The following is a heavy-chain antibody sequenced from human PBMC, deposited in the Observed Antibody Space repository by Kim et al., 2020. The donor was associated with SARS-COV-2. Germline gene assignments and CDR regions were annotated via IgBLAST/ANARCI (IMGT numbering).Heavy chain of an antibody. V-gene: IGHV3-43*02. CDR3: AKEGSVYAIYYYGMDD. D-gene: IGHD2-8*01. J-gene: IGHJ6*02. Sequence: GGSLRLSCAASGFTFDDYAMHWVRQAPGKGLEWVSLSSGDGGSTYYADSVKGRVTISRDNSKNSLYLQMNSLRTEDTALYYCAKEGSVYAIYYYGMDDWGQGTTVTVSS. CDR2: SSGDGGST. CDR1: GFTFDDYA.